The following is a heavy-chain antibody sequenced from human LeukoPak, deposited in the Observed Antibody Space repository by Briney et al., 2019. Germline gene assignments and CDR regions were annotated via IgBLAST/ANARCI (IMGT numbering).Heavy chain of an antibody. Sequence: PGGSLRLSCAASGFTFSSYAMHWVRQAPGKGLEWVAVISYDGSNKYYADSVKGRFTISRDNSRNTLYLQMNSLRAEDTSVYYCARDPSSGFYYYFDYWGQGTQVTVSS. CDR1: GFTFSSYA. CDR2: ISYDGSNK. D-gene: IGHD3-22*01. CDR3: ARDPSSGFYYYFDY. V-gene: IGHV3-30-3*01. J-gene: IGHJ4*02.